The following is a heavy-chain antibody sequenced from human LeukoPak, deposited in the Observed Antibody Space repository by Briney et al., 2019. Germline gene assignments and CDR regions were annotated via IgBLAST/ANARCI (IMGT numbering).Heavy chain of an antibody. J-gene: IGHJ4*02. CDR2: VVPKSGGT. CDR3: AGSIQAASIPAFDF. V-gene: IGHV1-2*02. D-gene: IGHD6-25*01. CDR1: GYTFTAYH. Sequence: ASVKVSCKVSGYTFTAYHIHWMRQAPGQGLEWMGWVVPKSGGTNYAQRVQGRVTMTRDTANTTVYMELSRLRSDDTAVYHYAGSIQAASIPAFDFWGQGALVTVSS.